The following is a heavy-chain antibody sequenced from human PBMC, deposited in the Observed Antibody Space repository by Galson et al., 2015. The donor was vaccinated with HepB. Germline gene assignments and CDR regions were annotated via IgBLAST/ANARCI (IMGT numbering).Heavy chain of an antibody. Sequence: QSGAEVKKPGESLKISCKGSGYSFTSYWIGWVRQMPGKGLEWMGIIYPGDSDTRYSPSFQGQVTISADKSISTAYLQWSSLKASDTAMYYCARRVAYCGGDCYSGMGAFDIWGQGTMVTVSS. J-gene: IGHJ3*02. CDR3: ARRVAYCGGDCYSGMGAFDI. CDR2: IYPGDSDT. V-gene: IGHV5-51*03. CDR1: GYSFTSYW. D-gene: IGHD2-21*01.